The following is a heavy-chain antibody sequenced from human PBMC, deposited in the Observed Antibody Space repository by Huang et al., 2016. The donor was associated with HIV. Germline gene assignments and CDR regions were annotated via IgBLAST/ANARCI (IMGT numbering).Heavy chain of an antibody. CDR2: SSGTSSNI. Sequence: EVQLVESGGALVQPGGSLKLSCVVSGFYFSKYSRNWVRQVPGKGLEWGSYSSGTSSNIYYAESGKGRFTISRDNAKNSVFLQMRSLRAEDTALYYCARTEMEYYYGSSGYYPDYWGQGTQVTVSS. CDR3: ARTEMEYYYGSSGYYPDY. CDR1: GFYFSKYS. D-gene: IGHD3-22*01. V-gene: IGHV3-48*01. J-gene: IGHJ4*02.